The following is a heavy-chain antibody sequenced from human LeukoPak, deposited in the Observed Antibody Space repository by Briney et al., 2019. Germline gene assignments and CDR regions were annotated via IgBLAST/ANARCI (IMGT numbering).Heavy chain of an antibody. D-gene: IGHD4-17*01. Sequence: GGSLRLSCAASGFIFSSYAMQWVRQAPGKGLEWVAAVSYDATNKYYADSVKGRFTISRDNSKNTLYLQMNSLRAEDTAVYYCAKDRNRGYGDYREDWFDPWGQGTLVTVSS. CDR2: VSYDATNK. CDR3: AKDRNRGYGDYREDWFDP. V-gene: IGHV3-30*04. J-gene: IGHJ5*02. CDR1: GFIFSSYA.